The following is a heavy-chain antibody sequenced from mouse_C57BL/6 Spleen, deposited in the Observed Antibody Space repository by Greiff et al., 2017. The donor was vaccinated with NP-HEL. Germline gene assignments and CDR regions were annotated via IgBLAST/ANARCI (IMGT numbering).Heavy chain of an antibody. CDR1: GFTFSSYA. V-gene: IGHV5-9-1*02. CDR3: TREDYGSSPGAY. J-gene: IGHJ3*01. Sequence: EVMLVESGEGLVKPGGSLKLSCAASGFTFSSYAMSWVRQTPEKRLEWVAYISSGGDYIYYADTVKGRFTISRDNARNTLYLQMSSLKSEDTAMYYWTREDYGSSPGAYWGQGTLVTVSA. CDR2: ISSGGDYI. D-gene: IGHD1-1*01.